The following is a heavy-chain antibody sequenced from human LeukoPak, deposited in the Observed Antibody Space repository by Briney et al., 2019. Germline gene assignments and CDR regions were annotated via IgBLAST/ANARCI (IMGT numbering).Heavy chain of an antibody. V-gene: IGHV4-4*07. Sequence: MASETLSLTCTVSRGSISHYYWSWVRQPAGKGLQWIGRIHSTGNTDSHPSLRSRVTMSVDTSTNQFFLNLTSVTAADTAVYYCARGPVYGPGTITGMDVWGTEATVTVSS. CDR1: RGSISHYY. D-gene: IGHD1-20*01. CDR2: IHSTGNT. CDR3: ARGPVYGPGTITGMDV. J-gene: IGHJ6*04.